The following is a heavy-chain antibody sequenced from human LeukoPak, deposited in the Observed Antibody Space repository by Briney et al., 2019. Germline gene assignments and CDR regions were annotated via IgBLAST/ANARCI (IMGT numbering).Heavy chain of an antibody. V-gene: IGHV3-23*01. J-gene: IGHJ4*02. CDR2: ISGSGGST. D-gene: IGHD5-12*01. Sequence: GGSLRLFCAPSGFTFSSYAMSWVRQAPGKWLEWVSAISGSGGSTYYADSVKGRFTISRDNSKNTLYLQMNSLRAEATAVYYCAKRVRYSGYGRIDYWGQGTLVTVSS. CDR3: AKRVRYSGYGRIDY. CDR1: GFTFSSYA.